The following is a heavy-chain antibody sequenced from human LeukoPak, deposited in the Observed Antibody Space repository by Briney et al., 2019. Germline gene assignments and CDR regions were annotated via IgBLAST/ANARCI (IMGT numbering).Heavy chain of an antibody. J-gene: IGHJ4*02. CDR3: ARDRRTGFGFDY. D-gene: IGHD3/OR15-3a*01. CDR2: ISSSGDDI. CDR1: GFSLSDYY. V-gene: IGHV3-11*04. Sequence: GGSLRLSCAASGFSLSDYYISWIRQAPGKGLQWISYISSSGDDIHYADSVEGRFTISRDNAKNSVSLEMNSLRAEDTAVYYCARDRRTGFGFDYWGQGTLVTVSS.